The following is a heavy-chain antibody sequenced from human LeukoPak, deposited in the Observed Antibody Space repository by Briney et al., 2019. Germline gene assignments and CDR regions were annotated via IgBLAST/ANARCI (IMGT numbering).Heavy chain of an antibody. V-gene: IGHV3-21*01. CDR1: GFTFSSYS. CDR2: ISSSSSYI. Sequence: PGGSLRLSCAAFGFTFSSYSMTWVRQAPGKGLEWVSSISSSSSYIYYADSVKGRFTISRDNAKNSLYLQMNSLRAEDTAVYYCARDRIAVAGTPPRWFDPWGQGTLVTVSS. J-gene: IGHJ5*02. D-gene: IGHD6-19*01. CDR3: ARDRIAVAGTPPRWFDP.